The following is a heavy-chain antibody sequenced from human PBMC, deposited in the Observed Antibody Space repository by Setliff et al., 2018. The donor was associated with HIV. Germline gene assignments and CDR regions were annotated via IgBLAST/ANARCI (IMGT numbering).Heavy chain of an antibody. Sequence: SETLSLTCAVYGGSFSDYNRSWIRQSPGRGLEWIGEINHNGGTNYNPSLKSRVTISVDTSKNQFSLKLSSVTAADTAVYYCARGPFSRTWLDFWGPGALVTVSS. CDR2: INHNGGT. CDR1: GGSFSDYN. CDR3: ARGPFSRTWLDF. D-gene: IGHD6-13*01. J-gene: IGHJ4*02. V-gene: IGHV4-34*01.